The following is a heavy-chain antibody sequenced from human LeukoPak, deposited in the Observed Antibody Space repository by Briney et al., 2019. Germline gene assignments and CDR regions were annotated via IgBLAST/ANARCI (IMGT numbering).Heavy chain of an antibody. CDR2: ISSSGSTI. V-gene: IGHV3-11*04. Sequence: GGSLRLSCAASGFTFSDYYMSWIRQAPGKGLERVSYISSSGSTIYYADSVKGRFTISRDNAKNSLYLQMNSLRAEDTAVYYCARGKGGSYLLDYYYYMDVWGKGTTVTVSS. CDR3: ARGKGGSYLLDYYYYMDV. CDR1: GFTFSDYY. D-gene: IGHD1-26*01. J-gene: IGHJ6*03.